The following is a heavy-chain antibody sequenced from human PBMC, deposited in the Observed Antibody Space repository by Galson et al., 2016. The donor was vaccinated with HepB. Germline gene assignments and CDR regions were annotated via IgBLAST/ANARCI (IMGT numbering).Heavy chain of an antibody. CDR1: GFTFDRCG. J-gene: IGHJ4*02. CDR2: ICGRCGDV. V-gene: IGHV3-23*01. CDR3: AIDPSQWHDPLFGN. Sequence: SLRLSCAASGFTFDRCGMTWFRQAPGKGLEWVSTICGRCGDVDYADSVKGRFTISRDDSKSTLYLHMNSLRVEDTAIYYCAIDPSQWHDPLFGNWAQGTLVTVS. D-gene: IGHD6-19*01.